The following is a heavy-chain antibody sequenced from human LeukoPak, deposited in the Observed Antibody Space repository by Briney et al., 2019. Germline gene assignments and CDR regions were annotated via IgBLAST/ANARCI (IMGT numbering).Heavy chain of an antibody. CDR2: ISYDGSNK. D-gene: IGHD1-26*01. CDR3: ASWEAGGPFDY. Sequence: GGSLRLSCAASGFTFSSYAMHWVRQAPGKGLEWVAVISYDGSNKYYADSVKGRFTISRDNSKNTLYLQMNSLRAEDTAVYYCASWEAGGPFDYWGQGTLVTVSS. CDR1: GFTFSSYA. V-gene: IGHV3-30-3*01. J-gene: IGHJ4*02.